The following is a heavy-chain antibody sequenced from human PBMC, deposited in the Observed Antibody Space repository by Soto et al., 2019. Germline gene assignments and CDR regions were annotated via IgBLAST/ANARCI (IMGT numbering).Heavy chain of an antibody. D-gene: IGHD2-21*01. J-gene: IGHJ4*02. V-gene: IGHV3-30*18. Sequence: QVELVESGGGVVQPGRSLRLSCAVSRLRFSGHGMHWVRQAPGEGLEWVAVISSDGTERYYADSVKGRFTTSRDDSKNTLYLQMNSLRAEDSAVYYCVKDKGWRSLDYWGQGTLVTVSS. CDR3: VKDKGWRSLDY. CDR2: ISSDGTER. CDR1: RLRFSGHG.